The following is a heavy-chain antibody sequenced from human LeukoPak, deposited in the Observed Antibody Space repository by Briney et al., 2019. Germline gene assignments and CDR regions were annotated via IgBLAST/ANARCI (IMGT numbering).Heavy chain of an antibody. CDR1: GGSIRSYY. J-gene: IGHJ4*02. D-gene: IGHD6-19*01. V-gene: IGHV4-59*01. Sequence: SETLSLTCTVSGGSIRSYYWSWIRQPPGKGLEWIGYIYYSGSTNYKPSLKSRVTISVDTSNHQFSLQLSSVTAADTAVYYCARGWGLAHFDYWGQGALVTVSS. CDR2: IYYSGST. CDR3: ARGWGLAHFDY.